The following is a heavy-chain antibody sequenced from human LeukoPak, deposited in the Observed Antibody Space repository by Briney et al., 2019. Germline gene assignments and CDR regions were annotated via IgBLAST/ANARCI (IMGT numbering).Heavy chain of an antibody. V-gene: IGHV3-9*03. J-gene: IGHJ4*02. CDR2: ISWNSGII. CDR1: GFTFDDYA. Sequence: GGSLRLSCAASGFTFDDYAMHWVRQAPGKGQEWVSGISWNSGIIVYADSVKGRFTISRDNAKNSLYLQMNSLRPEDMALYYCAKDYRAVAGTGGAFDYWGQGTLVTVSS. CDR3: AKDYRAVAGTGGAFDY. D-gene: IGHD6-19*01.